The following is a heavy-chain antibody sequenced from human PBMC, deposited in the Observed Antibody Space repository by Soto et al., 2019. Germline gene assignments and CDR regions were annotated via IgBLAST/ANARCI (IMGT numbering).Heavy chain of an antibody. Sequence: QVQLVQSGAEVKKPGASVKVSCKVSGYTLNEVAMHWVRQAPGKGLEWLGGFDPDEDETIYAQHFQGRVTMTEDTSTDPVYRELSSLRSEDTALYFCTTYHGDYNFDHWGQGTLVTVSS. CDR3: TTYHGDYNFDH. D-gene: IGHD4-17*01. V-gene: IGHV1-24*01. CDR2: FDPDEDET. CDR1: GYTLNEVA. J-gene: IGHJ5*02.